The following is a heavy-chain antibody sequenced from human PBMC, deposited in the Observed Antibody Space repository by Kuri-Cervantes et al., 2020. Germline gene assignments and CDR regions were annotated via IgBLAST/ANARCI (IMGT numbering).Heavy chain of an antibody. D-gene: IGHD5-24*01. Sequence: GGSLRLSCAASGFTFSSYDMHWVRQATGKGLEWVSAIGTAGDTYYPGSVKGRFTISRENAKNSLYLQMNSLRAGDTAVYYCARGDGYNPDAFDYWGQGTLVTVSS. V-gene: IGHV3-13*01. J-gene: IGHJ4*02. CDR3: ARGDGYNPDAFDY. CDR1: GFTFSSYD. CDR2: IGTAGDT.